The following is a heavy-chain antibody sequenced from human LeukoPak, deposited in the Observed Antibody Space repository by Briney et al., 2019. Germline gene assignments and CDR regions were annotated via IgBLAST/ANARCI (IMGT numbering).Heavy chain of an antibody. Sequence: GGSLRLSCAASGFTFDDYAMHWVRQAPGKGLECVSAISSNGVSTNYANFVKGRFTISRDNSKNTLFLQMGSLRAEDMAVYFCARRPDSGSYYVDYWGQGTLVTVSS. CDR1: GFTFDDYA. J-gene: IGHJ4*02. V-gene: IGHV3-64*01. CDR3: ARRPDSGSYYVDY. D-gene: IGHD1-26*01. CDR2: ISSNGVST.